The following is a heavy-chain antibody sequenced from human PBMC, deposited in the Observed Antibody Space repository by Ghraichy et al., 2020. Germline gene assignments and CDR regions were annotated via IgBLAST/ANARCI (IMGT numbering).Heavy chain of an antibody. D-gene: IGHD6-6*01. CDR2: ISGSGGST. V-gene: IGHV3-23*01. Sequence: GGSLRLSCAASGFTFSNYAMSWVRQAPGKGLEWVSAISGSGGSTYYTDSVKGRFTISRDNSKNTLYLQMNSLRAEDTAVYYCAKDQYSSPINWFDPWGQGTLVTVSS. CDR1: GFTFSNYA. CDR3: AKDQYSSPINWFDP. J-gene: IGHJ5*02.